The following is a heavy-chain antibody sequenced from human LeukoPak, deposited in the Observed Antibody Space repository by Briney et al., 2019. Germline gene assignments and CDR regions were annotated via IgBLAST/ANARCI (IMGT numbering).Heavy chain of an antibody. Sequence: ASVKVSCKASGYTFTSYGISWVRQAPGQGLEWMGWISAYNGNTNYAQKLQGRVTMTTDTSTSTAYMELRSLRSDDTAVYYCARDWSTTGIEMSDYWGQGTLVTVSS. D-gene: IGHD1-1*01. CDR2: ISAYNGNT. CDR1: GYTFTSYG. V-gene: IGHV1-18*01. J-gene: IGHJ4*02. CDR3: ARDWSTTGIEMSDY.